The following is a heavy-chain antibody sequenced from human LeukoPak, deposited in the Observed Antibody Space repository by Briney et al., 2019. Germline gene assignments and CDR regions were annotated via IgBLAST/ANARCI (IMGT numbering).Heavy chain of an antibody. D-gene: IGHD2-2*01. CDR2: ISGSGGST. CDR1: GFTFSTYA. J-gene: IGHJ4*02. V-gene: IGHV3-23*01. Sequence: GGSLRLSCAASGFTFSTYAMHWVRQAPGKGLERVAAISGSGGSTYYADSVKGRFTISRDNSKNTLYLQMNSLRAEDTAVYYCAKDLGYCSSTSCRWGQGTLVTVSS. CDR3: AKDLGYCSSTSCR.